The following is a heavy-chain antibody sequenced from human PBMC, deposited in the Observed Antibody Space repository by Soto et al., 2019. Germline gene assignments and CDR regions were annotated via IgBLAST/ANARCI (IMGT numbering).Heavy chain of an antibody. CDR3: ARVDGSALDAFDI. J-gene: IGHJ3*02. CDR2: IIPILGIA. Sequence: QVQLVQSGAEVKKPGSSVKVSCKASGGTFSSYTISWVRQAPGQGLEWMGRIIPILGIANYAQKFQGRVTXTXDXXTSTAYMELSSLRSEDTAVYYCARVDGSALDAFDIWGQGTMVTVSS. V-gene: IGHV1-69*02. CDR1: GGTFSSYT.